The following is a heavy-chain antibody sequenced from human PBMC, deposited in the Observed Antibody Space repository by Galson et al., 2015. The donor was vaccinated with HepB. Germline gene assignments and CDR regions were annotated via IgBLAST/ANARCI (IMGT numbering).Heavy chain of an antibody. CDR1: GYTFTSYA. V-gene: IGHV7-4-1*02. Sequence: SVKVSCKASGYTFTSYAMNWVRQAPGQGLEWMGWINTNTGNPTYAQGFTGRFVFSLDTSVSTAYLQISSLKAEDTAVYYCARVPVPAAIPWWFDPWGQGTLVTVSS. J-gene: IGHJ5*02. CDR3: ARVPVPAAIPWWFDP. D-gene: IGHD2-2*02. CDR2: INTNTGNP.